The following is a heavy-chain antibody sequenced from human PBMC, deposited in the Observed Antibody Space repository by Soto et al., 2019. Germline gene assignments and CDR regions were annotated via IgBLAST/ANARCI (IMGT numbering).Heavy chain of an antibody. CDR2: IFPGDSDT. CDR3: VRPNFGALTHFAF. CDR1: GYNFTNYW. D-gene: IGHD3-16*01. V-gene: IGHV5-51*01. J-gene: IGHJ4*02. Sequence: PGESLKISCKAIGYNFTNYWIGWVRQTPGKGLEWMGIIFPGDSDTRYNPSFEGQVTVSAHESISTAYLQWNTLKASDTAMYYCVRPNFGALTHFAFWGQGSLVTVSS.